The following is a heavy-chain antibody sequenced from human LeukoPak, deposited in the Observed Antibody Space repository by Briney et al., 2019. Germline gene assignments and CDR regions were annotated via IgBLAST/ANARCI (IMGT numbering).Heavy chain of an antibody. J-gene: IGHJ4*02. D-gene: IGHD2-21*02. CDR2: ISNDGGTT. CDR3: AREGGVVTTIVFDY. V-gene: IGHV3-74*01. CDR1: GFTFSSYW. Sequence: GGSLRLSCAASGFTFSSYWMHWVRQAPGKGLAWVSRISNDGGTTTYADSVKGRFTISRDNAKNTLYLQMNSLRAEDTAVYYCAREGGVVTTIVFDYWGQGTLVTVSS.